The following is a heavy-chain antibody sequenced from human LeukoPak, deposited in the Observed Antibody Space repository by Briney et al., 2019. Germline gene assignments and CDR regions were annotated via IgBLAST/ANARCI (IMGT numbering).Heavy chain of an antibody. J-gene: IGHJ3*02. CDR1: GYTFTSYD. CDR2: MNPNSGNT. D-gene: IGHD1-26*01. Sequence: ASVKVSCKASGYTFTSYDINWVRQATGQGLEWMGCMNPNSGNTGYAQKFQGRDNMTRDTSISTAYMEVSSLRSEDTAVYYCERDGYMSGSYLEAFDIWGQGTMVTVSS. CDR3: ERDGYMSGSYLEAFDI. V-gene: IGHV1-8*01.